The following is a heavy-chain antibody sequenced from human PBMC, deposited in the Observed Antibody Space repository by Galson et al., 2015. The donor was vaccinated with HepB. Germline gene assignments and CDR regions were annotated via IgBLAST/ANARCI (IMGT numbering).Heavy chain of an antibody. V-gene: IGHV1-3*01. J-gene: IGHJ4*02. Sequence: SVKVSCKASGYTFTSYAMHWVRQAPGQRLEWMGWINPGNGNTKYSQKFQGRVTITRDTSASTAYMELSSLRSEDTAVYYCAREASQHGFDYWGQGTLVTVSS. CDR2: INPGNGNT. CDR1: GYTFTSYA. D-gene: IGHD1-1*01. CDR3: AREASQHGFDY.